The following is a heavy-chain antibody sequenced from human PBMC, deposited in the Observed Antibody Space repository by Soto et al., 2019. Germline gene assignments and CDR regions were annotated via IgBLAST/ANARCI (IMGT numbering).Heavy chain of an antibody. CDR3: ANTPVEVVTARDGNYYYYGMDV. D-gene: IGHD2-21*02. CDR1: GGSISSGGYY. Sequence: QVQLQESGPGLVKPSQTLSLTCTVSGGSISSGGYYWSWIRQHPGKGLEWIGYIYYSGSTYYNPSLTSRVTTSGDTSQNQFSLKLSSVTAADTAVYYCANTPVEVVTARDGNYYYYGMDVWGQGTTVTVSS. V-gene: IGHV4-31*03. CDR2: IYYSGST. J-gene: IGHJ6*02.